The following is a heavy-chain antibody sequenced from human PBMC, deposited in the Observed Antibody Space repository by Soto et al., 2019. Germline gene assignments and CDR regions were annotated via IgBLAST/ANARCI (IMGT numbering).Heavy chain of an antibody. J-gene: IGHJ4*02. V-gene: IGHV1-69*01. CDR3: ARDPVFYGADEHFDD. CDR2: IIPIFGTA. D-gene: IGHD4-17*01. CDR1: GGTFSSYA. Sequence: QVQLVQSGAEVKKPGSSVKVSCKASGGTFSSYAISWVRQAPGQGIEWMGGIIPIFGTANYAQKFQGRDTITADESTSTAYMELSSLRSEDTAVYYCARDPVFYGADEHFDDWGQGTLVTVSS.